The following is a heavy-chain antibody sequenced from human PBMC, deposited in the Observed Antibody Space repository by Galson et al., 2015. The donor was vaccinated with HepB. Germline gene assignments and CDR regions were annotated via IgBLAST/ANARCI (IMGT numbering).Heavy chain of an antibody. CDR3: AAGQRYSNN. Sequence: SVKVSCKASGFTFSTSVVQWVRQARGQRLEWIGWIVVGSGNTEYAQQFQGRVSITSDMSTNTAYMELSSLTSADTALYYCAAGQRYSNNWGQGTLITVSS. CDR2: IVVGSGNT. J-gene: IGHJ4*02. V-gene: IGHV1-58*01. D-gene: IGHD6-13*01. CDR1: GFTFSTSV.